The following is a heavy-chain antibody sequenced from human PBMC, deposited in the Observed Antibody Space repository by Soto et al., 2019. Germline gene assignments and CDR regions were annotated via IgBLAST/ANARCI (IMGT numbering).Heavy chain of an antibody. V-gene: IGHV5-10-1*01. J-gene: IGHJ5*02. CDR2: IDPSDSYT. CDR1: GYSFASYW. CDR3: ARQGCSGGSCYSLDP. Sequence: PGESLKISCKGSGYSFASYWISLVRQMPGKGLEWMGRIDPSDSYTNYSPSFQGHVTISADKSISTAYLQWSSLKASDTAMYYCARQGCSGGSCYSLDPWGQGTLVTVSS. D-gene: IGHD2-15*01.